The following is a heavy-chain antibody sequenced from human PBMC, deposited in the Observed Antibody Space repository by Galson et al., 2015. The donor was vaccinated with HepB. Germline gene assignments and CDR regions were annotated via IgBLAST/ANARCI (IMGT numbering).Heavy chain of an antibody. CDR1: GFTFSSYS. CDR3: ARGGVYYDSSGYYDFQH. CDR2: ISTGSSTM. Sequence: SLRLSCAASGFTFSSYSMNWVRQAPGKGLEWVSYISTGSSTMYYADSVKGRFTISRDNAKNSLYLQMNSLRDEDTAVYYCARGGVYYDSSGYYDFQHWGQGTLVTVSS. D-gene: IGHD3-22*01. J-gene: IGHJ1*01. V-gene: IGHV3-48*02.